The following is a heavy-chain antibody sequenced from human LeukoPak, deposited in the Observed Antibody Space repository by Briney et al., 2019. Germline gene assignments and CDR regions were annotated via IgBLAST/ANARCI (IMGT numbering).Heavy chain of an antibody. CDR2: ISDDGRNK. CDR1: GFSFISYG. J-gene: IGHJ4*02. CDR3: AKRPSDYGDYVTYFDY. Sequence: GGSLRLSCAASGFSFISYGMHWVRQAPGKGLEWVGVISDDGRNKNYADSVKGRFTISRDNSKDTLYLQMNSLRDEDTAVYYCAKRPSDYGDYVTYFDYWGQGTLVTVSS. D-gene: IGHD4-17*01. V-gene: IGHV3-30*18.